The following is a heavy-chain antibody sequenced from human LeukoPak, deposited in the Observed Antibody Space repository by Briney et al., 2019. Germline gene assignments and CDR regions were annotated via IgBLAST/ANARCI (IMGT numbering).Heavy chain of an antibody. V-gene: IGHV3-74*01. Sequence: GGSLRLSCAVSGFTFSNYWMPWVRQAPGRGLVWVSRIIGDGSRTTYADSVKGRFTISRDNAKNTLYLQMNSLRAEDTAVYYCARENGDNAGYYFDYWGQGTLVTVSS. J-gene: IGHJ4*02. CDR2: IIGDGSRT. D-gene: IGHD4-17*01. CDR3: ARENGDNAGYYFDY. CDR1: GFTFSNYW.